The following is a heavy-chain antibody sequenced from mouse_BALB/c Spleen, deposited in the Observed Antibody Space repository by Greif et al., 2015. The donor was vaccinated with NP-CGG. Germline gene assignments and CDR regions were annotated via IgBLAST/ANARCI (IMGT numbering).Heavy chain of an antibody. Sequence: EVKVIESGGGLVKPGGSLKLSCAASGFTFSSYAMSWVRQSPEKRLEWVAEISSGGSYTYYPDTVTGRFTISRDNAKNTLYLEMSSLRSEDTAMYYCARDYGSRGAWFAYWGQGTLVTVSA. CDR2: ISSGGSYT. D-gene: IGHD1-1*01. CDR3: ARDYGSRGAWFAY. CDR1: GFTFSSYA. V-gene: IGHV5-9-4*01. J-gene: IGHJ3*01.